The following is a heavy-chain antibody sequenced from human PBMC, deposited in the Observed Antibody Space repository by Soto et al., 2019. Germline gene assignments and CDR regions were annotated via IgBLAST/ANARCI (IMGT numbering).Heavy chain of an antibody. CDR1: GFTFSSYW. CDR2: INSDASST. J-gene: IGHJ6*02. Sequence: PGGTLSLSCAASGFTFSSYWMHWVRQAPGKGLVWVSRINSDASSTSYADSVKGRFTIARDKSKNTLYLQMNGLRAEDTAVYYYARYRIAVNVDYYYDMDVWGQGTTVTVSS. V-gene: IGHV3-74*01. CDR3: ARYRIAVNVDYYYDMDV. D-gene: IGHD6-19*01.